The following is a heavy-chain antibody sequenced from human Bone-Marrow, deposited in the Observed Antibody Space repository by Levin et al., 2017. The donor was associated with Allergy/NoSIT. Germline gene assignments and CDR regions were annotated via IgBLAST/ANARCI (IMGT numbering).Heavy chain of an antibody. CDR3: AKDVHRRGAVAGTPYY. J-gene: IGHJ4*02. Sequence: PGGSLRLSFAASGFTFDDYAMHWVRQAPGKGLEWVSGISWNSGSIGYADSVKGRFTISRDNAKNSLYLQMNSLRAEDTALYYCAKDVHRRGAVAGTPYYWGQGTLVTVSS. V-gene: IGHV3-9*01. CDR2: ISWNSGSI. D-gene: IGHD6-19*01. CDR1: GFTFDDYA.